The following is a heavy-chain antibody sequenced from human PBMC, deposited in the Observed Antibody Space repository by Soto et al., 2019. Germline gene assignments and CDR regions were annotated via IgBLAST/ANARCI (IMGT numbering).Heavy chain of an antibody. V-gene: IGHV3-33*01. D-gene: IGHD3-22*01. CDR2: IWYDGSNK. CDR3: SRHMYYHDNNGYQHSLAFDI. J-gene: IGHJ3*02. Sequence: SLRHSCAASGFTFSSYGMHWVRQAPGKGLEWVAVIWYDGSNKYYADSVKGRFTISRDNSKNTLYLQMNSLRAEDTAVYYCSRHMYYHDNNGYQHSLAFDIWGQGTMVTVSS. CDR1: GFTFSSYG.